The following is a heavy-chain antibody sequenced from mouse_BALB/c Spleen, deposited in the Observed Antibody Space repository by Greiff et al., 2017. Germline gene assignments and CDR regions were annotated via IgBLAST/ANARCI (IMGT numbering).Heavy chain of an antibody. Sequence: EVQLVESGAELVKPGASVKLSCTASGFNIKDTYMHWVKQRPEQGLEWIGRIDPANGNTKYDPKFQGKATITADTSSNTAYLQLSSLTSEDTAVYYCAREGYGSPFAYWGQGTLVTVSA. V-gene: IGHV14-3*02. CDR3: AREGYGSPFAY. J-gene: IGHJ3*01. CDR2: IDPANGNT. D-gene: IGHD1-1*01. CDR1: GFNIKDTY.